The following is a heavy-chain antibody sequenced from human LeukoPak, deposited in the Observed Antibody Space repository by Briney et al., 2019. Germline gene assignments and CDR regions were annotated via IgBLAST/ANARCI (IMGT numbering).Heavy chain of an antibody. D-gene: IGHD1-26*01. V-gene: IGHV1-2*02. Sequence: ASVKVSCKASGYTFTGYYIHWVRQAPGQGLEWMGWINPNSGVTNYAQKFQGRVTMTRDTSISTAYMELSRLRSDDTAVYYCARSGSYPQFYPFDYWGQGTLVTVSS. CDR2: INPNSGVT. CDR1: GYTFTGYY. J-gene: IGHJ4*02. CDR3: ARSGSYPQFYPFDY.